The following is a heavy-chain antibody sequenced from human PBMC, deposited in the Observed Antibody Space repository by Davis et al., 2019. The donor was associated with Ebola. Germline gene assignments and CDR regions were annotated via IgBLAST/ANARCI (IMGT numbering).Heavy chain of an antibody. V-gene: IGHV3-23*01. CDR1: GFTFSSYA. CDR2: ISGSGGST. CDR3: ARGGDARAYYDSSGYYSSLDY. Sequence: GESLKISCAASGFTFSSYAMSWVRQAPGKGLEWVSAISGSGGSTYYADSVKGRFTISRDNSKNTLYLQMNSLRAEDTAVYYCARGGDARAYYDSSGYYSSLDYWGQGTLVTVSS. D-gene: IGHD3-22*01. J-gene: IGHJ4*02.